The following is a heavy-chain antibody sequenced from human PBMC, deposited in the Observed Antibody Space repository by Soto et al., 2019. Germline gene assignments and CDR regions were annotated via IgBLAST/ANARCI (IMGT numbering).Heavy chain of an antibody. CDR1: GFIFSSHW. CDR2: INSDGSST. D-gene: IGHD6-6*01. CDR3: ARDRPDISNPTDHPLFDY. J-gene: IGHJ4*02. V-gene: IGHV3-74*01. Sequence: EVQLEESGGGLVQPGGPLRLSCEASGFIFSSHWMHWVRQSAEKGLVWVSRINSDGSSTAYADSVKGRFTISRDNAKNTLYLQMNSLRVEDTAVYYCARDRPDISNPTDHPLFDYWGQGTQVTVSS.